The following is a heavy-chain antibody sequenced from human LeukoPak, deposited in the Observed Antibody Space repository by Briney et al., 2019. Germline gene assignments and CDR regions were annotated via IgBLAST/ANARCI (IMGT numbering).Heavy chain of an antibody. V-gene: IGHV1-18*01. CDR1: GYTFTSYG. D-gene: IGHD2-21*01. CDR2: ISPYNGNT. J-gene: IGHJ4*02. CDR3: ARDRQCGY. Sequence: ASVKVSCKASGYTFTSYGISWVRQAPGQGLEWMGWISPYNGNTNYAPKRQGRLTMTTDPSTSTAYMELRSLRSDDTAVYYCARDRQCGYWGQGTLVTVSS.